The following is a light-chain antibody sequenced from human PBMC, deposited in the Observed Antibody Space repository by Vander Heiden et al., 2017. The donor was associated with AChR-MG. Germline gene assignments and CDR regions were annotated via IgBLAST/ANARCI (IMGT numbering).Light chain of an antibody. CDR3: SSFAGSNTWG. CDR1: STDVGSYDY. J-gene: IGLJ3*02. CDR2: EVT. V-gene: IGLV2-8*01. Sequence: QSALTQPPSASGSPGQSVTISCTGNSTDVGSYDYVSWYQHHPGKGPKRMMYEVTKRPSGVPDRYSGSKSGNTESLTVSGLQAEDEADDYCSSFAGSNTWGFGGGTKVTVL.